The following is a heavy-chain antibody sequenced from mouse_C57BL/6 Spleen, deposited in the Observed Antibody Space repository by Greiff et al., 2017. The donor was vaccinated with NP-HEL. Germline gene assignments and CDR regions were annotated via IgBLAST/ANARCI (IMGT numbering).Heavy chain of an antibody. V-gene: IGHV5-17*01. Sequence: EVHLVESGGGLVKPGGSLKLSCAASGFTFSDYGMHWVRQAPEKGLEWVAYISSGRSTIYYADTVKGRFTISRDNAKNTLFLQMTSLRSEDTAMYYCARPIYSGPEAWFAYWGQGTLVTVSA. CDR1: GFTFSDYG. J-gene: IGHJ3*01. CDR3: ARPIYSGPEAWFAY. CDR2: ISSGRSTI. D-gene: IGHD2-1*01.